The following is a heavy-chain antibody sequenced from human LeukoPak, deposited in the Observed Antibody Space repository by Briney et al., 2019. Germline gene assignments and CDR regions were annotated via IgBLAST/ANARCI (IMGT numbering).Heavy chain of an antibody. Sequence: GGSLRLSCAASGFTFSSYAMNWVRQAPGKGLEWVSSISSSSSYIYYADSVKGRFTISRDNAKNSLYLQMNSLRAEDTAVYYCARASGSTVMGYFDYWGQGTLVTVSS. J-gene: IGHJ4*02. CDR3: ARASGSTVMGYFDY. CDR2: ISSSSSYI. V-gene: IGHV3-21*01. CDR1: GFTFSSYA. D-gene: IGHD4-17*01.